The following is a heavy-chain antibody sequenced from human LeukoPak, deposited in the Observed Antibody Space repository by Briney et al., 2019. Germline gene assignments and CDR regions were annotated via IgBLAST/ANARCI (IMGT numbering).Heavy chain of an antibody. CDR3: ARSTGGWSYFDH. Sequence: SETLSLTCTVSGGCISSNYWSWSRQPPGKGLEWIGYIYDSGTTNYNPSLKSRATISEDMSKNQFSLKVRSVTAADTAVYYCARSTGGWSYFDHWGQGILVTVSS. D-gene: IGHD6-19*01. CDR1: GGCISSNY. CDR2: IYDSGTT. J-gene: IGHJ4*02. V-gene: IGHV4-59*01.